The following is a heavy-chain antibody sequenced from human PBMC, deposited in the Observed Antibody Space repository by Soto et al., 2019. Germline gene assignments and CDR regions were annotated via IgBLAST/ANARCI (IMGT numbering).Heavy chain of an antibody. Sequence: LSLTCAVYGGSFSGYYWSWIRQPPGKGLEWIGEINHSGSTNYNPSLKSRVTISVDTSKNQFSLKLSSVTAADTAVYYCARRSYYDSSGYLDLSHDAFDIWGQGTMVTVSS. D-gene: IGHD3-22*01. V-gene: IGHV4-34*01. CDR1: GGSFSGYY. CDR2: INHSGST. CDR3: ARRSYYDSSGYLDLSHDAFDI. J-gene: IGHJ3*02.